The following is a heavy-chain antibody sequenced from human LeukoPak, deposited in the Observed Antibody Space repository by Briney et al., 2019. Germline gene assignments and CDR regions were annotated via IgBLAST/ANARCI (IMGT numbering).Heavy chain of an antibody. D-gene: IGHD3-3*01. CDR2: IYYSGST. V-gene: IGHV4-39*01. Sequence: KSSETLSLTCTVSGGSISSSSYYWGWIRQPPGKGLEWIGSIYYSGSTYYNPSLKSRVTISVDTSKNQFSLKLSSVTAADTAVYYCARARITIFGVVTYYFDYWGQGTLVTVSS. CDR1: GGSISSSSYY. J-gene: IGHJ4*02. CDR3: ARARITIFGVVTYYFDY.